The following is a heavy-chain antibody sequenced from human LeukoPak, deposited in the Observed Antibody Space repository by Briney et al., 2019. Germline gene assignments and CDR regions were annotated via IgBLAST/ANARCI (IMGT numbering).Heavy chain of an antibody. CDR2: ISGRTGNS. CDR1: GFSFSIHA. V-gene: IGHV3-23*01. D-gene: IGHD3-9*01. CDR3: AKAHDILTGYLIDY. Sequence: QSGGSLRLSCAASGFSFSIHAMSWVRQAPGKGLEWVSGISGRTGNSDYADAVKGRFTISRDNSKDTVFLQMNSLRAEDTAVYYCAKAHDILTGYLIDYWGQGTLVTVSS. J-gene: IGHJ4*02.